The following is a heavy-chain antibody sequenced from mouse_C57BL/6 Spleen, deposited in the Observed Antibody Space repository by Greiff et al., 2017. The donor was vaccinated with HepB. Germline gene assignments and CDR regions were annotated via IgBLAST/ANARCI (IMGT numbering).Heavy chain of an antibody. D-gene: IGHD1-1*01. J-gene: IGHJ3*01. CDR3: ASFYYYGSKVFAY. V-gene: IGHV2-6*01. Sequence: VQLQQSGPGLVAPSQSLSITCTVSGFSLTSYGVDWVRQSPGKGLEWLGVIWGVGSTNYNSALKSRLSISKDNSKSQVFLKMNSLQTDDTAMYYCASFYYYGSKVFAYWGQGALVTVSA. CDR2: IWGVGST. CDR1: GFSLTSYG.